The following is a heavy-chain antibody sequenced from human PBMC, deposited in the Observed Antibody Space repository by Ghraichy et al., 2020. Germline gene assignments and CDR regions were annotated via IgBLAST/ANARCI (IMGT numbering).Heavy chain of an antibody. D-gene: IGHD6-6*01. CDR2: IYYSGST. CDR3: ASSSSRYYFDY. Sequence: ESLNISCTVSGGSISSYYWSWIRQPPGKGLEWIGYIYYSGSTNYNPSLKSRVTISVDTSKNQFSLKLSSVTAADTAVYYCASSSSRYYFDYWGQGTLVTVSS. V-gene: IGHV4-59*01. J-gene: IGHJ4*02. CDR1: GGSISSYY.